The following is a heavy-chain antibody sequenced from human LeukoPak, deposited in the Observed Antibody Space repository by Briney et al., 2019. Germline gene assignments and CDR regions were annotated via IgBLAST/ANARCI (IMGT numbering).Heavy chain of an antibody. Sequence: SQTLSLTCAISGDSVSSINGAWNWIRQSPSRGLEWLGRTYYRSKWYDDYAGSMKGRITISPDTSKNQFSLHLNSVTPEDTAVYYCARDAWTSGWYTFDYWGQGTLVTVSS. D-gene: IGHD6-19*01. J-gene: IGHJ4*02. CDR2: TYYRSKWYD. CDR3: ARDAWTSGWYTFDY. CDR1: GDSVSSINGA. V-gene: IGHV6-1*01.